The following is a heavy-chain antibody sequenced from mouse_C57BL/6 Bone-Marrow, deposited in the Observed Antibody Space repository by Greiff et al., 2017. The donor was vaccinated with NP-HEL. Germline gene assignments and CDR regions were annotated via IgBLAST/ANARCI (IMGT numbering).Heavy chain of an antibody. J-gene: IGHJ1*03. CDR2: INPSNGGT. CDR3: AREGRWLRRGYWYFDV. CDR1: GYTFTSYW. V-gene: IGHV1-53*01. D-gene: IGHD2-2*01. Sequence: QLQQPGTELVKPGTSVKLSCKSSGYTFTSYWMHWVKQRPGQGLEWIGNINPSNGGTNYNEKFKSKATLTVDKSSSTAYMQLSSLTSDDTAVYYCAREGRWLRRGYWYFDVGDTGTTVTVSA.